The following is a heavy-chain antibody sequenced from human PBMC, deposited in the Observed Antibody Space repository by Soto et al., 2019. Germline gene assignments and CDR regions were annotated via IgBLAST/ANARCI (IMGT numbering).Heavy chain of an antibody. Sequence: ASVKVSCKASGYTFTSYAMQLVRQALGQRLEWMGWINAGNCNTKYSQKFQGRVTITRDTSASTAYMELSSLRSEDTAVYYCAGMYYYDSSGPGWGQGTLVTVS. V-gene: IGHV1-3*01. CDR1: GYTFTSYA. J-gene: IGHJ4*02. CDR2: INAGNCNT. D-gene: IGHD3-22*01. CDR3: AGMYYYDSSGPG.